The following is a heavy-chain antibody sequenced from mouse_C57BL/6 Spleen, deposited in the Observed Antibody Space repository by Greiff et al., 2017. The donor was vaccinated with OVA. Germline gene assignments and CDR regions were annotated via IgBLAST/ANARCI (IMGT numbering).Heavy chain of an antibody. J-gene: IGHJ1*03. Sequence: QVQLQQPGAELVKPGASVTMSCKASGYTFTSYWTTGVKQRPGQGREWMGDISSGSGSTNYNEKFKSKATQTLDTASSAAYMQLSSLTSVDSAVYYCARAPLANWDWYLDVWGTGATLAVSS. CDR1: GYTFTSYW. CDR3: ARAPLANWDWYLDV. V-gene: IGHV1-55*01. CDR2: ISSGSGST. D-gene: IGHD4-1*01.